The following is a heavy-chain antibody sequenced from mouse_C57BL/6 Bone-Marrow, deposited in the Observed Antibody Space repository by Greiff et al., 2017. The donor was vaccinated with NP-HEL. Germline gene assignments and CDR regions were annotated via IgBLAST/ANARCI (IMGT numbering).Heavy chain of an antibody. CDR3: ARYGYGSSPDY. D-gene: IGHD1-1*01. V-gene: IGHV1-22*01. J-gene: IGHJ2*01. CDR2: INPNNGGP. Sequence: EVQVVESGPELVKPGASVKMSCKASGYTFTDYNMHWVKQSHGKSLEWIGYINPNNGGPSYNQKLKGKATLTVNKSSSTAYMELRSLTSEDSAVYYCARYGYGSSPDYWGQGTTLTVSS. CDR1: GYTFTDYN.